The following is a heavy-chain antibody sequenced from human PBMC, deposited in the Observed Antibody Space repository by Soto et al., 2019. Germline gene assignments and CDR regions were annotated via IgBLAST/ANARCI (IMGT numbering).Heavy chain of an antibody. J-gene: IGHJ3*02. D-gene: IGHD3-22*01. CDR2: IYYSGST. Sequence: LSLTCTVSGGSISSGGYYWSWIRQHPGKGLEWIGYIYYSGSTYYNPSLKSRVTISVDTSKNQFSLKLSSVTAADTAVYYCARDFYDGHPGDIWGQGTMVTVSS. CDR3: ARDFYDGHPGDI. CDR1: GGSISSGGYY. V-gene: IGHV4-31*03.